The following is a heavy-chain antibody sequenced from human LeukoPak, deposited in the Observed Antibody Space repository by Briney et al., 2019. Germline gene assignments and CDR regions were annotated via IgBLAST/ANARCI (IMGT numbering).Heavy chain of an antibody. J-gene: IGHJ4*02. D-gene: IGHD6-25*01. V-gene: IGHV4-34*01. Sequence: SETLSLTCAVYGGSFSGSYWSWIRQPPGKRLEWIGEINHSGSTNYDSSLESRVTISVDTSKNQFSLDLTSVTAADTAVYYCAREWSSGWAEFDYWGQGTLVTVSS. CDR1: GGSFSGSY. CDR2: INHSGST. CDR3: AREWSSGWAEFDY.